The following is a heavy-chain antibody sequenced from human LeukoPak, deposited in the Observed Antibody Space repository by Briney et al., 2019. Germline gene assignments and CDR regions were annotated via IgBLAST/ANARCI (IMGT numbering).Heavy chain of an antibody. CDR1: GFTFSSPW. Sequence: GGSLRLSCAASGFTFSSPWMHWVRQAPGKGLVWVSHINSDGSSTAHADSVKGRFTISRDNAKKTLYLQMNSLSAEDTAVYYCARDLGPRNWGQGTLVTVSS. CDR3: ARDLGPRN. V-gene: IGHV3-74*01. J-gene: IGHJ4*02. D-gene: IGHD7-27*01. CDR2: INSDGSST.